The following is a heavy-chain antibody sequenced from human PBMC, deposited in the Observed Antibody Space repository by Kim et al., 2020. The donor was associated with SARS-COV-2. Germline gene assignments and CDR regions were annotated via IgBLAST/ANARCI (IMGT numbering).Heavy chain of an antibody. CDR1: GFTFDDYG. CDR3: ARDIPDYYGSGSYYNNWFDP. Sequence: GGSLRLSCAASGFTFDDYGMSWVRQAPGKGLEWVSGINWNGGSTGYADSVKGRFTISRDNAKNSLYLQMNSLRAEDTALYHCARDIPDYYGSGSYYNNWFDPWGQGTLVTVSS. V-gene: IGHV3-20*01. CDR2: INWNGGST. J-gene: IGHJ5*02. D-gene: IGHD3-10*01.